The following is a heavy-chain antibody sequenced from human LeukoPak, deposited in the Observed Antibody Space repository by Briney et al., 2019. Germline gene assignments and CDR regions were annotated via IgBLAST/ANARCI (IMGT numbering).Heavy chain of an antibody. V-gene: IGHV4-34*01. CDR3: AIRKIQLWSSYYYYYGMDV. CDR1: GGSFSGYY. J-gene: IGHJ6*02. Sequence: SETLSLTCAAYGGSFSGYYWSWIRQPPGKGLEWIGEINHSGSTNYNPSLKSRVTISVDTSKNQFSLKLSSVTAADTAVYYCAIRKIQLWSSYYYYYGMDVWGQGTTVTVSS. CDR2: INHSGST. D-gene: IGHD5-18*01.